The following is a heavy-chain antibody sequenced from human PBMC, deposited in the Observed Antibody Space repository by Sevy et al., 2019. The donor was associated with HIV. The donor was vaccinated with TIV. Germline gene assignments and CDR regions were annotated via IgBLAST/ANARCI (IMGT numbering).Heavy chain of an antibody. J-gene: IGHJ4*02. D-gene: IGHD1-26*01. CDR1: GGSITSLY. CDR3: AGENAWGRGYS. V-gene: IGHV4-59*08. CDR2: IYYNGHI. Sequence: TLSVTCTVSGGSITSLYWNWIRQPPGKGLEWIANIYYNGHINYNPSLKSRVTLSLDTSKNQFSLRPSSVTAADTAMYYCAGENAWGRGYSWGQGTLVTVSS.